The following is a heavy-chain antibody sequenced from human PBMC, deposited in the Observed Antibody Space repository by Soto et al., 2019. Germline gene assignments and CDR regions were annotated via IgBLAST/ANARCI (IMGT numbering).Heavy chain of an antibody. Sequence: QVQLVQSGAEVKKPGASVKVSCKASGYTFTSYYIHWVRQAPGQGLEWMGRFNPSGGGTSYAQKFQGRVTITRDTSTSTDYMKLSSLRAEDTAVYYCARAASFYVDPWCQGNLVTVSS. J-gene: IGHJ5*02. D-gene: IGHD3-16*01. V-gene: IGHV1-46*01. CDR2: FNPSGGGT. CDR3: ARAASFYVDP. CDR1: GYTFTSYY.